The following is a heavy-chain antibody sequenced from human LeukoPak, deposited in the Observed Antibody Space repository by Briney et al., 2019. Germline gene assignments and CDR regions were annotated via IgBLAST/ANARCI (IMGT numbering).Heavy chain of an antibody. J-gene: IGHJ6*02. V-gene: IGHV3-11*01. CDR1: GFTFSDYY. CDR3: ARGYCSSTRCGMDV. Sequence: GGSLRLSCAASGFTFSDYYMSWIRQAPGKGLEWVSYISCSGSTIYYADSVKGRFTISRDNAKNSLYLQMNSLRAEDTAVYYCARGYCSSTRCGMDVWGQGTTVTVSS. D-gene: IGHD2-2*01. CDR2: ISCSGSTI.